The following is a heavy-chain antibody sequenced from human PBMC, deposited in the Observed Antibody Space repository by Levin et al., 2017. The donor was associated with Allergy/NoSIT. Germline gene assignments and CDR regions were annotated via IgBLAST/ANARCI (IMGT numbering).Heavy chain of an antibody. Sequence: SCAASGFTFSSYAMSWVRQAPGKGLEWVSAISGSGGSTYYADSVKGRFTISRDNSKNTLYLQMNSLRAEDTAVYYCAKDGYQLLPFDPWGQGTLVTVSS. CDR3: AKDGYQLLPFDP. CDR2: ISGSGGST. CDR1: GFTFSSYA. J-gene: IGHJ5*02. D-gene: IGHD2-2*01. V-gene: IGHV3-23*01.